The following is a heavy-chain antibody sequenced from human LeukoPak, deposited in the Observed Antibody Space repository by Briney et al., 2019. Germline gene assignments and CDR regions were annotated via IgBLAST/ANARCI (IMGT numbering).Heavy chain of an antibody. Sequence: GGSLRLSCAASGFTVSSNYMSWVRQAPGKGLEWVSVIYSDGSTFYSDSVKGRFIIFRDNSKNTLFLQMNSLRSDDTAVYYCARDPNYYYYMDVWGKGTTVTVSS. CDR1: GFTVSSNY. V-gene: IGHV3-53*05. J-gene: IGHJ6*03. CDR2: IYSDGST. CDR3: ARDPNYYYYMDV.